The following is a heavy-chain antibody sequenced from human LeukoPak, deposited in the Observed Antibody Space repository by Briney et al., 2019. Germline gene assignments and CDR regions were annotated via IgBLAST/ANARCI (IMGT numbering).Heavy chain of an antibody. Sequence: ASVKVSCKASGYTFTGYYMHWVRQAPGQGLEWMGWINPNSGGTNYAQKFQGRVTITRDTSISTAYMELSRLRSDDTAVYYCARAVSGSYVFDYWGQGTLVTVSS. J-gene: IGHJ4*02. CDR1: GYTFTGYY. CDR3: ARAVSGSYVFDY. V-gene: IGHV1-2*02. CDR2: INPNSGGT. D-gene: IGHD1-26*01.